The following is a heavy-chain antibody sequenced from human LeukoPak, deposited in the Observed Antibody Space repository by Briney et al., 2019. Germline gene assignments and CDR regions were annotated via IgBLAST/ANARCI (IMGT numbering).Heavy chain of an antibody. CDR3: ARDGSHYEGGY. Sequence: GGSLRLSCAASGFTFSSYEMNWVRQAPGKGLEWVSYISSSGSTIYYADSVKGRFTISRDNAKNSLYLQMNSLRAEDTAVYYCARDGSHYEGGYWGQGTLVTVSS. CDR1: GFTFSSYE. V-gene: IGHV3-48*03. CDR2: ISSSGSTI. J-gene: IGHJ4*02. D-gene: IGHD3-3*01.